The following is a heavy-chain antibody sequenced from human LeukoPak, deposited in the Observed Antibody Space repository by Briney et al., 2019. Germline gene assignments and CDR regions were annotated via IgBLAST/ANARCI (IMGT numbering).Heavy chain of an antibody. V-gene: IGHV1-69*13. J-gene: IGHJ4*02. Sequence: ASVKVSCKASGGTISSYAISWVRQAPGQGLEWMGGIIPIFGTANYAQKFQGRVTITADESTSTAYMELSSLRSEDTAVYYCARAEGYDILTGMGGDYWGQGTLVTVSS. CDR3: ARAEGYDILTGMGGDY. CDR1: GGTISSYA. CDR2: IIPIFGTA. D-gene: IGHD3-9*01.